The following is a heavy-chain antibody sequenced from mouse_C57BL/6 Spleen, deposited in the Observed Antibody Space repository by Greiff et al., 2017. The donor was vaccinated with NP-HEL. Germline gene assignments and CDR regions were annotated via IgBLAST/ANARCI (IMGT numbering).Heavy chain of an antibody. J-gene: IGHJ2*01. CDR1: GYTFTSYW. CDR3: ARAGATVVATGDY. V-gene: IGHV1-64*01. CDR2: IHPNSGST. Sequence: QVQLKQPGAELVKPGASVKLSCKASGYTFTSYWMHWVKQRPGQGLEWIGMIHPNSGSTNYNEKFKSKATLTVDKSSSTAYMQLSSLTSEDSAVYYCARAGATVVATGDYWGQGTTLTVSS. D-gene: IGHD1-1*01.